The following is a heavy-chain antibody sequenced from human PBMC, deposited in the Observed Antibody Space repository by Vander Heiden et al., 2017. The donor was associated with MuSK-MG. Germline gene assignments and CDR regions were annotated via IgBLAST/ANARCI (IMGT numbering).Heavy chain of an antibody. CDR1: RSSIPTTSYY. V-gene: IGHV4-39*01. J-gene: IGHJ4*02. CDR3: ASSPFLEWLSRVYFDY. D-gene: IGHD3-3*01. CDR2: IYYSGST. Sequence: QLQLQESGPGLVKPSETLSLTCTVSRSSIPTTSYYWGWIRQPPGKGLEWIGTIYYSGSTYYGPSLGSRVTMSVDTSKNQFSLKVSSVTAADTAVYYCASSPFLEWLSRVYFDYWGQGTLVTVSS.